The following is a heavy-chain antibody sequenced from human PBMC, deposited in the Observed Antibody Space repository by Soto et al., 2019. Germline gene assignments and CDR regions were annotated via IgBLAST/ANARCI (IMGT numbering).Heavy chain of an antibody. V-gene: IGHV6-1*01. Sequence: PPQTLSLTCAISGDSVSSDSVTWNWIRQSPSRGLEWLGRTYYRSKWYSDYALSVKSRVTINADMSKNQVSLQLNSVTPEDSAVYYCVRLIGNSWLDYWGQGTLVTVSS. CDR3: VRLIGNSWLDY. CDR2: TYYRSKWYS. D-gene: IGHD2-8*01. J-gene: IGHJ5*01. CDR1: GDSVSSDSVT.